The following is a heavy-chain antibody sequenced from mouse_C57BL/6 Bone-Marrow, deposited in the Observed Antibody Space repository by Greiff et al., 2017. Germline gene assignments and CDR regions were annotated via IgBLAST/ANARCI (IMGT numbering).Heavy chain of an antibody. V-gene: IGHV1-64*01. Sequence: QVQLKQPGAELVKPGASVKLSCKASGYTFTSYWMHWVKQRPGQGLEWIGMIHPNSGSTNYNEKFKSKATLTVDKSSSTAYMQLSSLTSEDSAVYYCARSPYYYGSSLFDYWGQGTTLTVSS. J-gene: IGHJ2*01. CDR1: GYTFTSYW. CDR3: ARSPYYYGSSLFDY. D-gene: IGHD1-1*01. CDR2: IHPNSGST.